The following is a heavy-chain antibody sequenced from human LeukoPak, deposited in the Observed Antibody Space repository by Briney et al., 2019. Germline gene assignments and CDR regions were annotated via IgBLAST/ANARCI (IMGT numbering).Heavy chain of an antibody. J-gene: IGHJ6*03. CDR2: MNPNSGNT. CDR1: GYTFTSYD. CDR3: ARGTSPRVSGYIPPGLTKGGENYMDV. D-gene: IGHD5-12*01. Sequence: ASVKVSCKASGYTFTSYDINWVRQATGQGLEWMGWMNPNSGNTGYAQKFQGRVTMTRNTSISTAYMELSSLRSEDTAVYYCARGTSPRVSGYIPPGLTKGGENYMDVWGEGTTVTVSS. V-gene: IGHV1-8*01.